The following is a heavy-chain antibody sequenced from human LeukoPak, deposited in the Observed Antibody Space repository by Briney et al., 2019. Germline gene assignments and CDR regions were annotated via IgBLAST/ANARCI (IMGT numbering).Heavy chain of an antibody. CDR1: GFTFSSYA. J-gene: IGHJ4*02. Sequence: GGSLRLSCAASGFTFSSYAMHWVRQAAGKGLEWVAVISYDGSNKYYADSVKGRFTISRDNSKNTLYLQMNSLRAEDTAVYYCARLNQDCSSTSCYGPPDYWGQGTLLTVSS. CDR3: ARLNQDCSSTSCYGPPDY. CDR2: ISYDGSNK. D-gene: IGHD2-2*01. V-gene: IGHV3-30-3*01.